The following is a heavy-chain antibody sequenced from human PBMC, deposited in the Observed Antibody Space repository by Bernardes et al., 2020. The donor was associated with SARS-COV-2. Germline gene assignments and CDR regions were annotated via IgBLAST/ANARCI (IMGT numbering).Heavy chain of an antibody. D-gene: IGHD4-4*01. J-gene: IGHJ3*02. V-gene: IGHV3-48*04. CDR1: GLPFSSCS. Sequence: GWSLRLSCAASGLPFSSCSMNWVRQAPGKGMEWVSYISPRGSTTHYADSVKGRLTISRDNAKNSLYLQMNSLRAEDTAVYYCASVEMTTNLGAPDIWGQGTTVTVSS. CDR3: ASVEMTTNLGAPDI. CDR2: ISPRGSTT.